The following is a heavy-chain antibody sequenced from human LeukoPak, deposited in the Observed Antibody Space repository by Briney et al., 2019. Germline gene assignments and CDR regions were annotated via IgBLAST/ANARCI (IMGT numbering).Heavy chain of an antibody. CDR3: ARDLYGDYGFDY. J-gene: IGHJ4*02. CDR2: ISSSSSTI. CDR1: GFTFSSYS. D-gene: IGHD4-17*01. Sequence: GGSLRLSCAASGFTFSSYSINWVRQAPGKGLEGVSYISSSSSTIYYADSVKERFTISRDNAKNSLSLQKNSLRAEDTAVYYCARDLYGDYGFDYWGQGTLVTVSS. V-gene: IGHV3-48*01.